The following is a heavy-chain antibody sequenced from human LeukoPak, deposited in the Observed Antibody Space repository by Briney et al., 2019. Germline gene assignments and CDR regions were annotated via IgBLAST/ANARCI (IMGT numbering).Heavy chain of an antibody. Sequence: GGSLRLSCAASGFAFHTYGMSWVRQAPGKGLEWVSAIDGNGAKTFYADLVKGRFTIFRDNSKNTLYLQMNILRAEDTAVYYCAKDKSWGFDYWGEGTLVTVSS. CDR3: AKDKSWGFDY. D-gene: IGHD3-16*01. V-gene: IGHV3-23*01. CDR1: GFAFHTYG. J-gene: IGHJ4*02. CDR2: IDGNGAKT.